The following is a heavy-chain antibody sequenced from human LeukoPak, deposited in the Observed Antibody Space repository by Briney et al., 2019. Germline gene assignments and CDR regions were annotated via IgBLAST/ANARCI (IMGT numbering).Heavy chain of an antibody. CDR1: GGSISSYY. Sequence: SETLSLTCTVSGGSISSYYWSWIRQPPGKGLEWIGYIYYSGSTNYNPSLKSRVTISVDTSKNQFPLKLSSVTAADTAVYYCAGYSSSWYVYDYWGQGTLVTVSS. V-gene: IGHV4-59*01. CDR2: IYYSGST. D-gene: IGHD6-13*01. J-gene: IGHJ4*02. CDR3: AGYSSSWYVYDY.